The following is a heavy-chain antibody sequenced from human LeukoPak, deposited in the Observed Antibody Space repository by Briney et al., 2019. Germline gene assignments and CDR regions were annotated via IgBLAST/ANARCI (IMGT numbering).Heavy chain of an antibody. CDR2: INHSGST. J-gene: IGHJ6*02. Sequence: SETLSLTCAVYGGSFSGYYWSWIRQPPGKGLEWIGEINHSGSTNHDPSLKSRVTISVDTSKNQFSLKLSSVTAADTAVYYCTRSWDPNYYYYYGMDVWGQGTTVTVSS. CDR1: GGSFSGYY. V-gene: IGHV4-34*01. CDR3: TRSWDPNYYYYYGMDV. D-gene: IGHD6-13*01.